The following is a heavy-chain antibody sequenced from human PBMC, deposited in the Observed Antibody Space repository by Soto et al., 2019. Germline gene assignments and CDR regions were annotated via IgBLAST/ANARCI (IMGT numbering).Heavy chain of an antibody. CDR2: IYYSGST. CDR1: GGSISSGGYY. CDR3: ARFVFGDIAAAGTFDY. D-gene: IGHD6-13*01. J-gene: IGHJ4*02. V-gene: IGHV4-31*03. Sequence: LSLTCTVSGGSISSGGYYWSWIRQHPGKGLEWIGYIYYSGSTYYNPSLKSRVTISVDTSKNQFSLKLSSVTAADTAVYYCARFVFGDIAAAGTFDYWGQGTLVTVSS.